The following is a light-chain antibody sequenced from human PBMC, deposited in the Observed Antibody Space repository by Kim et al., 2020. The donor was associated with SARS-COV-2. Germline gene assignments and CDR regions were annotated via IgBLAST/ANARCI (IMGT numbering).Light chain of an antibody. CDR3: QVWDSSSDHRV. Sequence: SYELTQLPSVSVAPGKTARITCGGNNIGSKSVHWYQQKPGQAPVLVIYYDSDRPSGIPERFSGSNSGNTATLTISRVEAGDEADYYCQVWDSSSDHRVFGTGTKVTVL. V-gene: IGLV3-21*04. CDR1: NIGSKS. CDR2: YDS. J-gene: IGLJ1*01.